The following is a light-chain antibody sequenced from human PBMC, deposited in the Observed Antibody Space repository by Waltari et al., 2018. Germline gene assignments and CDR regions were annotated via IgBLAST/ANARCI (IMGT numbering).Light chain of an antibody. CDR2: AVN. CDR1: SSDIGGYNA. V-gene: IGLV2-11*01. Sequence: QSALTQPRSVSGSPGQSVTISCTGTSSDIGGYNAVAWYQKYPGKAPKLLIYAVNQRPSGVPVRFSGSKSGNTASLTISGLQAEDEADYYCYSYAGSYTLYVFGTGTEVTVL. J-gene: IGLJ1*01. CDR3: YSYAGSYTLYV.